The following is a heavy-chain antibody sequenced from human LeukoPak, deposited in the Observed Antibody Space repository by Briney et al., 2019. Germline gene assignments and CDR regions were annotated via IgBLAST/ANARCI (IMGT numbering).Heavy chain of an antibody. D-gene: IGHD2-15*01. CDR2: IKSKTDGGTT. CDR3: TTLGVVVAATPGNWFDP. V-gene: IGHV3-15*01. J-gene: IGHJ5*02. CDR1: GFTFSSYS. Sequence: PGGSLRLSCAASGFTFSSYSMNWVRQAPGKGLEWVGRIKSKTDGGTTDYAAPVKGRFTISRDDSKNTLYLQMNSLKTEDTAVYYCTTLGVVVAATPGNWFDPWGQGTLVTVSS.